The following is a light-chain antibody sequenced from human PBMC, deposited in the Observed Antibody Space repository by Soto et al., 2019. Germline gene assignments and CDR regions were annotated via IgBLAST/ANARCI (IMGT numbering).Light chain of an antibody. V-gene: IGKV3-20*01. Sequence: EIVLTQSPGTLSLSPGERATLSCRASQTISFNSLAWYQQKPGQAPRLLIYHASTRATGIPDRFSGSGSGTDFTLTISRLEPEDFAVYYCQSYGSSSKYTFGQGTNLEIK. CDR1: QTISFNS. CDR3: QSYGSSSKYT. J-gene: IGKJ2*01. CDR2: HAS.